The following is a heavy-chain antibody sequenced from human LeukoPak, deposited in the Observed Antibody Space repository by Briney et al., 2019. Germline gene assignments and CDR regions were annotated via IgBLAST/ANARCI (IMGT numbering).Heavy chain of an antibody. D-gene: IGHD3-22*01. Sequence: LSLTCTVSGGSISSSSYYWGWIRQAPGEGLEWVSYISSSGSTIYYADSVKGRFTISRDNAKNSLYLQMNSLRAEDTAVYYCAGYASSGRRDAFDIWGQGTMVTVSS. J-gene: IGHJ3*02. CDR2: ISSSGSTI. CDR3: AGYASSGRRDAFDI. CDR1: GGSISSSSYY. V-gene: IGHV3-11*04.